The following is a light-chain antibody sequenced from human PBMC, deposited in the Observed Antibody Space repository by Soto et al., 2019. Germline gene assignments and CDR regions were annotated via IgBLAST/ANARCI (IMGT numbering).Light chain of an antibody. CDR3: QHYGTSAL. J-gene: IGKJ3*01. CDR2: AS. V-gene: IGKV3-20*01. CDR1: QTVSDMY. Sequence: EIVLTQSPGTLSLSPGERATLSCRASQTVSDMYLAWYQQKPGQAPRLLIYASNRATGIPDRFSGSGSGTAFTLTIGRLEPEDFAVYYCQHYGTSALFGPGTKVDIK.